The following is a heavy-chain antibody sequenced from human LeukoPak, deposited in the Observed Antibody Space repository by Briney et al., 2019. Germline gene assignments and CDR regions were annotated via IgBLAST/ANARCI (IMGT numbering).Heavy chain of an antibody. V-gene: IGHV4-59*12. CDR2: IYYSGST. CDR3: ARGANYYGSGSYRSFDY. J-gene: IGHJ4*02. CDR1: GGSISSYY. Sequence: SETLSLTCTVSGGSISSYYWSWIRQPPGKGLEWIGYIYYSGSTNYNPSLKSRVTISVDTSKNQFSLKLSSVTAADTAVYYCARGANYYGSGSYRSFDYWGQGTLVTVSS. D-gene: IGHD3-10*01.